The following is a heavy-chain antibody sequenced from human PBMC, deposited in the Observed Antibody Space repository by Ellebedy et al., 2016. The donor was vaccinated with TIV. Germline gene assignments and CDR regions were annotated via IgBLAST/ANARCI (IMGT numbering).Heavy chain of an antibody. Sequence: PGGSLRLSCAASGFTFSAHYMDWVRQAPGKGLEWVGRVRIKADSYTTEYAASVKGRFTISRDDSRDSLYLQMNSLKTEDSALYFCARDYLTGAAYFDSWGQGTLVTVSS. CDR1: GFTFSAHY. CDR3: ARDYLTGAAYFDS. J-gene: IGHJ4*02. V-gene: IGHV3-72*01. CDR2: VRIKADSYTT. D-gene: IGHD3-16*01.